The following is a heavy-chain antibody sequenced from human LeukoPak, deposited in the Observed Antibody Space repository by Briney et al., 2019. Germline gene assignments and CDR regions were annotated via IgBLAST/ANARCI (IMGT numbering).Heavy chain of an antibody. J-gene: IGHJ4*02. V-gene: IGHV1-18*01. Sequence: ASVKVSCKASGYTFTSYGISWVRQAPGQGLEWMGWISAYNGNTNYAQKLQGRVTMTTDTSTSTAYMGLRSLRSDDTAVYYCALNIAAADFDYWGQGTLVTVSS. CDR1: GYTFTSYG. D-gene: IGHD6-13*01. CDR2: ISAYNGNT. CDR3: ALNIAAADFDY.